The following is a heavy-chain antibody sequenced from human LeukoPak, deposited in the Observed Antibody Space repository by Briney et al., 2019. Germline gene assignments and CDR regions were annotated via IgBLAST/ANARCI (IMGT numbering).Heavy chain of an antibody. V-gene: IGHV3-74*01. CDR1: GFALSKYW. D-gene: IGHD5-18*01. CDR3: ARDGYSFGHDFDY. CDR2: IDQNGSNR. Sequence: GGSLRLSCAASGFALSKYWMHWVRQAPGKGLVWVSRIDQNGSNRNYADSVKGRFTISRDNAKNTLYLQMNSLRAEDTAVYYCARDGYSFGHDFDYWGQGTLVTVSS. J-gene: IGHJ4*02.